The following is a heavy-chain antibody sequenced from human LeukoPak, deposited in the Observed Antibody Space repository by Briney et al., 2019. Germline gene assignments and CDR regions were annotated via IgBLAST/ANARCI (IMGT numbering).Heavy chain of an antibody. V-gene: IGHV4-39*01. CDR1: GGSISSSSYY. D-gene: IGHD6-13*01. Sequence: SETLSLTCTVSGGSISSSSYYWGWIRQPPGTGLEWIGSIYYSGSTYYNPSLKSRVTISVDTSKNQFSLKLSSVTAADTAVYYCARHGIAAADYWGQGTLVTVSS. CDR2: IYYSGST. J-gene: IGHJ4*02. CDR3: ARHGIAAADY.